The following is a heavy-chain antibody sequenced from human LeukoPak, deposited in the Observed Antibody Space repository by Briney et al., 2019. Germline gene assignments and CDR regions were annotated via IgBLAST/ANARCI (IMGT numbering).Heavy chain of an antibody. CDR2: INHSGST. Sequence: SETLSLTCAVYGGSFSGYYWSWIRQPPGKGLEWIGEINHSGSTNYNPSLKSRVTISVDTSKNQFSLKLSSVTAADTAVYYCARTARGKLLWAAFDIWGQGTMVTVSS. J-gene: IGHJ3*02. D-gene: IGHD3-10*01. CDR1: GGSFSGYY. CDR3: ARTARGKLLWAAFDI. V-gene: IGHV4-34*01.